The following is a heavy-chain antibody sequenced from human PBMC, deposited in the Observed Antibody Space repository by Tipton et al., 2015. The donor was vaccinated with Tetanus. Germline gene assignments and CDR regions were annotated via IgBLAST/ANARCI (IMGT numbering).Heavy chain of an antibody. D-gene: IGHD2-21*01. J-gene: IGHJ4*02. CDR2: VHHSGST. CDR3: AKHGDRDTIGHHFDY. Sequence: TLSLTCTVSGGSVSGGRYYWGWIRQPPGKGLEWIGEVHHSGSTKYNPSLKSRVTILADTSKDQFSLRLSSVTAADTALYYCAKHGDRDTIGHHFDYWTQGTLVTVSS. V-gene: IGHV4-39*01. CDR1: GGSVSGGRYY.